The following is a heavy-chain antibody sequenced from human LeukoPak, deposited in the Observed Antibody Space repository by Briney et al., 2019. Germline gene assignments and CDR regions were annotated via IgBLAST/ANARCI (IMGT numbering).Heavy chain of an antibody. CDR2: IYYSGST. CDR1: EFTFSNYA. J-gene: IGHJ4*02. V-gene: IGHV4-39*07. Sequence: PGGSLRLSCAASEFTFSNYAMSWVRQPPGKGLEWIGSIYYSGSTYYNPSLKSRVTISVDTSKNQFSLKLSSVTAADTAVYYCARDVYYDSSGYYHNIDWGQGTLVTVPS. D-gene: IGHD3-22*01. CDR3: ARDVYYDSSGYYHNID.